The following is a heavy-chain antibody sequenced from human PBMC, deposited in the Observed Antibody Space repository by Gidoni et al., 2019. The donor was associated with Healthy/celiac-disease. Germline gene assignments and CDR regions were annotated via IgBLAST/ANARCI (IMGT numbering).Heavy chain of an antibody. CDR2: ISWDGGST. CDR3: AKGSPYSSSSSLFDY. Sequence: EVQLVESGGVVVQPGGSLRLSCAASGFTFDAYTMHWVRQAPGKGLEWVSLISWDGGSTYYADSVKGRFTISRDNSKNSLYLQMNSLRTEDTALYYCAKGSPYSSSSSLFDYWGQGTLVTVSS. V-gene: IGHV3-43*01. CDR1: GFTFDAYT. J-gene: IGHJ4*02. D-gene: IGHD6-13*01.